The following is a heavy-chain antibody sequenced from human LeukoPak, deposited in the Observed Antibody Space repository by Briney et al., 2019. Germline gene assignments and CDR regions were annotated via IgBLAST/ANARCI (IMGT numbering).Heavy chain of an antibody. V-gene: IGHV1-18*01. J-gene: IGHJ4*02. CDR1: GYTFTSYG. CDR3: ARVRSPGRYYYDSSGYYESDY. CDR2: ISAYNGNT. Sequence: ASVKVSCKASGYTFTSYGISWVRQAPGQGLEWMGWISAYNGNTNYAQKLQGRVTMTTDTSTSTAYMELRSLRSDDTAVYYCARVRSPGRYYYDSSGYYESDYWGQGTLVTVSS. D-gene: IGHD3-22*01.